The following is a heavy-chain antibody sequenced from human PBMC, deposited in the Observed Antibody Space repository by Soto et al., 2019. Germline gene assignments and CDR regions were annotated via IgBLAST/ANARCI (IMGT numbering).Heavy chain of an antibody. D-gene: IGHD2-2*01. CDR2: ISYDGSDK. V-gene: IGHV3-30*18. CDR3: AKSPNFYCSSHHCYKYYFDY. J-gene: IGHJ4*02. Sequence: GSLRLSCAASGFTFNTFGMHWVRQAPGKGLEWVAVISYDGSDKYYSDSVRGRFTISRDNSMNTLYLQMNSLRTEDTAVYYCAKSPNFYCSSHHCYKYYFDYWGQGTLVTVSS. CDR1: GFTFNTFG.